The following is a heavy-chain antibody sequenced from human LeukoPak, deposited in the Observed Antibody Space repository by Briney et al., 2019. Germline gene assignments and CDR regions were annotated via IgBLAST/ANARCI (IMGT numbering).Heavy chain of an antibody. CDR2: IYYSGST. CDR3: ASSRSSSGWSLIDY. Sequence: SETLSLTCTVSGGSINSYYWSWIRQTPGKGLEWVGYIYYSGSTNYKPSLKRRVTISVDTSKNQFSLKVSSVTAADTAAYYCASSRSSSGWSLIDYWGQGALVTVSS. V-gene: IGHV4-59*01. CDR1: GGSINSYY. D-gene: IGHD6-19*01. J-gene: IGHJ4*02.